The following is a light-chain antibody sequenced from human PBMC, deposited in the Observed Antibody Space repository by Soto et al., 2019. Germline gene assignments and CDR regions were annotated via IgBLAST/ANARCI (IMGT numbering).Light chain of an antibody. J-gene: IGLJ1*01. V-gene: IGLV1-51*01. CDR3: GSWDSSLSAYV. CDR1: SSNIGGNS. Sequence: QSVLTQPPSVSAAPGQKVTISCSGSSSNIGGNSVSWYQQFPGTAPKLLIYDDDKRPSGIPDRFSGSKSGTSATLGITGFQTGDEADYYCGSWDSSLSAYVFATGTKGTV. CDR2: DDD.